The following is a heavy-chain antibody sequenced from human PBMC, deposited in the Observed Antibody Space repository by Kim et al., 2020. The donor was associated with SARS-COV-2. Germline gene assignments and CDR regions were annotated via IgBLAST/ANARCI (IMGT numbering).Heavy chain of an antibody. D-gene: IGHD3-22*01. CDR2: INAYNGNT. CDR1: GYTFTSYG. Sequence: ASVKVSCKASGYTFTSYGISWVRQAPGQGLEWMGWINAYNGNTNYAQKLQGRVTMTTDTSTSTAYMELRSLRSDDTAVYYCARDRDSSGYDPGGYFDYWGQGTLVTVSS. J-gene: IGHJ4*02. V-gene: IGHV1-18*01. CDR3: ARDRDSSGYDPGGYFDY.